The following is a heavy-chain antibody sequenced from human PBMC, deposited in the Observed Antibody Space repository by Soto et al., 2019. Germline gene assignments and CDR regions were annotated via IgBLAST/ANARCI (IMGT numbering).Heavy chain of an antibody. CDR3: ARQGPERDYDFWSGYYPPDY. D-gene: IGHD3-3*01. J-gene: IGHJ4*02. Sequence: GESLKISCKGSGYSFTSYWIGWVRQMPGKGLEWMGIIYPGDSDTRYSPSFQGTVTISADKSISTAYLQWSSLKASDTAMYYGARQGPERDYDFWSGYYPPDYWGQGTLVTVSS. V-gene: IGHV5-51*01. CDR2: IYPGDSDT. CDR1: GYSFTSYW.